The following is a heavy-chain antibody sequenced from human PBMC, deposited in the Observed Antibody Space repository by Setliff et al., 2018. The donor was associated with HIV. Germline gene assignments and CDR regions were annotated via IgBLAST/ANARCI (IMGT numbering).Heavy chain of an antibody. D-gene: IGHD6-19*01. CDR1: GYSFTSYW. Sequence: PGESLKISCKGSGYSFTSYWISWVRQMPGKGLEWMGRIDPSGSYTNYSPFFQGHVTISADKSISTAYLQWSSLKASDTAMYYCARRSTAVAGTPYYYYMDVWGKGTTVTVSS. CDR3: ARRSTAVAGTPYYYYMDV. V-gene: IGHV5-10-1*01. CDR2: IDPSGSYT. J-gene: IGHJ6*03.